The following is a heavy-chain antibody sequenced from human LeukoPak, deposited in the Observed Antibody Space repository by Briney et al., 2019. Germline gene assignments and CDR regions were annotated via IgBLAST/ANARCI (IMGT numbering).Heavy chain of an antibody. J-gene: IGHJ4*02. CDR3: AKRLSYSSSWYYFDY. CDR1: GFTFSTYG. V-gene: IGHV3-23*01. D-gene: IGHD6-13*01. CDR2: ISGSGGST. Sequence: PGGSLRLSCAASGFTFSTYGIHWVRQAPGKGLEWVSAISGSGGSTYYADSVKGRFTISRDNSKNTLYLQMNSLRAEDTAVYYCAKRLSYSSSWYYFDYWGQGTLVTVSS.